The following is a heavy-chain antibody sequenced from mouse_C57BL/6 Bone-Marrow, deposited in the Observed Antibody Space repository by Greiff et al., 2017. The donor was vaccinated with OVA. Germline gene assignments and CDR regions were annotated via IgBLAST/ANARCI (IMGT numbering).Heavy chain of an antibody. Sequence: QVQLQQPGAELVMPGASVKLSCKASGYTFTSYWMHWVKQRPGQGLEWIGEIDPSDSYTNYNQKFKGKSTLTVDKSSSTAYMPLSSLTSEEYAVYYCARSCLYYYGSSYDYWGQGTTLTVSS. V-gene: IGHV1-69*01. CDR3: ARSCLYYYGSSYDY. CDR1: GYTFTSYW. CDR2: IDPSDSYT. D-gene: IGHD1-1*01. J-gene: IGHJ2*01.